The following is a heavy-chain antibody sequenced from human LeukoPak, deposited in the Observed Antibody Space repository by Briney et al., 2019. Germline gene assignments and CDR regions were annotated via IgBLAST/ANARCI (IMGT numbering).Heavy chain of an antibody. V-gene: IGHV4-4*02. CDR1: GDSITNDIW. CDR2: IFPGGSI. CDR3: AKAAAFNLDV. Sequence: SGTLSLTCAVSGDSITNDIWWTWVRQPPGKGLEWIGEIFPGGSINYSPSLKGRVTISLDKSKNHFSLRLSSVTAADTAVYYCAKAAAFNLDVWGKGTTVTVSS. J-gene: IGHJ6*04.